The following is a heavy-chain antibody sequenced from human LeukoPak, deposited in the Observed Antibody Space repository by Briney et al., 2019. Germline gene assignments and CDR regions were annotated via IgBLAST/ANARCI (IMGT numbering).Heavy chain of an antibody. Sequence: GGSLRLSCAASGCTFSSYAMSWVRQAPGKGLEWVSAISGSGGSTYYADSVKGRFTISRDNSKNTLYLQMNSLRAEDTAVYYCAKTGDYYDSSGYYYYYMDVWGKGTTVTVSS. CDR1: GCTFSSYA. V-gene: IGHV3-23*01. J-gene: IGHJ6*03. D-gene: IGHD3-22*01. CDR3: AKTGDYYDSSGYYYYYMDV. CDR2: ISGSGGST.